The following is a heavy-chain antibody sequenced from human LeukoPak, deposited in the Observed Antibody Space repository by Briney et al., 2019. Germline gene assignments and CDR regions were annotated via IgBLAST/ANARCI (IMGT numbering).Heavy chain of an antibody. J-gene: IGHJ4*02. CDR3: ARGVGAGTTVDY. CDR1: GFTFSSYG. CDR2: IGTAGDT. V-gene: IGHV3-13*01. Sequence: GGSLRLSCAASGFTFSSYGMHWVRHATGKGLEWVSAIGTAGDTYYPGSVKGRFTISRENAKNSLYLQMNSLRAGDTAVYYCARGVGAGTTVDYWGQGTLVTVSS. D-gene: IGHD1-7*01.